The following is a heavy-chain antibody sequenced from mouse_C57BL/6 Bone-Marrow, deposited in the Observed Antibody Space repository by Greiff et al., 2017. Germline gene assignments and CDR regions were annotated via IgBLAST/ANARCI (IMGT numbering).Heavy chain of an antibody. J-gene: IGHJ2*01. CDR1: GFTFSSYG. CDR3: ARQYYYGSSYSFDY. Sequence: EVMLVESGGDLVKPGGSLKLSCAASGFTFSSYGMSWVRQTPDQRLEWVATISSGGSYTYYPDSVKGRFTISRDTAKNTLYLQMSSLKSEDTAMYYCARQYYYGSSYSFDYWGQGTTLTVSS. D-gene: IGHD1-1*01. CDR2: ISSGGSYT. V-gene: IGHV5-6*01.